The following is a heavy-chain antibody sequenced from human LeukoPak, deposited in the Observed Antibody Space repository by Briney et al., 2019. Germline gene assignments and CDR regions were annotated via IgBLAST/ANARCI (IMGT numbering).Heavy chain of an antibody. D-gene: IGHD5-12*01. CDR3: AKGGGYEAQYYYYYLDV. CDR1: GFTFSDYY. V-gene: IGHV3-11*04. CDR2: ISRSGSTI. Sequence: GGSLRLSCAASGFTFSDYYMGWIRQAPGKGLEWASYISRSGSTIYYADSMKGRFTISRDNAKNSLYLQMKSLRAEDTAVYYCAKGGGYEAQYYYYYLDVWGKGTTVTISS. J-gene: IGHJ6*03.